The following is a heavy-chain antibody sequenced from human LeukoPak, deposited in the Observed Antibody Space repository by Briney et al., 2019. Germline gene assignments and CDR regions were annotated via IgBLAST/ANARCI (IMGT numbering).Heavy chain of an antibody. V-gene: IGHV4-59*01. J-gene: IGHJ6*02. CDR2: IYYSEST. CDR3: ARGGSYDFEYNYYGMDV. Sequence: SETLSLTCTVSGGSISSYYWSWIRQPPGKGLEWIGYIYYSESTNYNPSLKSRVTISVDTSKNQFSLKLSSVTAADTAVYYCARGGSYDFEYNYYGMDVWGQGTTVTVSS. D-gene: IGHD1-26*01. CDR1: GGSISSYY.